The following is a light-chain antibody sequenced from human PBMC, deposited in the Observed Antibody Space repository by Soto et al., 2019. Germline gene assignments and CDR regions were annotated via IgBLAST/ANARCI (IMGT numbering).Light chain of an antibody. CDR1: QSVSSSY. CDR2: DAS. V-gene: IGKV3-20*01. Sequence: EIVLTQSPGTLSLSPGERATLSCRASQSVSSSYLAWYQQKPGQAPRLLIYDASSRATGIPDRFSGSGSGTDFTRTISRLEPVDFSLYYCHQYGSSPLYTFGQGTKLEIK. J-gene: IGKJ2*01. CDR3: HQYGSSPLYT.